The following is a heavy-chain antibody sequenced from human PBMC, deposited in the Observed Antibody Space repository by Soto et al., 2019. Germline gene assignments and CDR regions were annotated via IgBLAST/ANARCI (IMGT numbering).Heavy chain of an antibody. J-gene: IGHJ4*02. CDR2: IYWDDDK. V-gene: IGHV2-5*02. CDR1: GFSLTTSGVG. D-gene: IGHD2-21*02. Sequence: QITLKESGPTLVKPTQTLTLTCTFSGFSLTTSGVGVGWIRQPPGKALEWLALIYWDDDKRYSPSLKSRLTITQDTSKNQVVLTMTNMDPEDTATYYCAHGAGDDPFDYWGQGTRVTVPS. CDR3: AHGAGDDPFDY.